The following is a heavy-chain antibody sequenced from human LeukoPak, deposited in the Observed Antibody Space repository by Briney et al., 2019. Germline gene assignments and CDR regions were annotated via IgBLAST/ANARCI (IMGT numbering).Heavy chain of an antibody. CDR3: ARGRFLEWFDY. CDR1: GYTFTSYG. J-gene: IGHJ4*02. V-gene: IGHV1-18*01. D-gene: IGHD3-3*01. CDR2: INAYNGNT. Sequence: ASVKVSCKASGYTFTSYGFSWVRQAPGQGREWVGWINAYNGNTNYAQKFQGRVTMTTDTSTSTVYMELRSLRSDDTAVYYCARGRFLEWFDYWGQGTLVTVSS.